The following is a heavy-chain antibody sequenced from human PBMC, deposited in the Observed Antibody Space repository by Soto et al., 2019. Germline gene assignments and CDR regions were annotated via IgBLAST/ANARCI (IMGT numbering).Heavy chain of an antibody. CDR1: GFTFSSYS. CDR3: ASTIVGGYDPVVGNWFDP. Sequence: GGSLRLPCAASGFTFSSYSMNWVRQAPGKGLEWVSSISSSSSYIYYADSVKGRFTISRDNAKNSLYLQMNSLRAEDTAVYYCASTIVGGYDPVVGNWFDPWGQGTLVTVCS. D-gene: IGHD1-26*01. CDR2: ISSSSSYI. J-gene: IGHJ5*02. V-gene: IGHV3-21*01.